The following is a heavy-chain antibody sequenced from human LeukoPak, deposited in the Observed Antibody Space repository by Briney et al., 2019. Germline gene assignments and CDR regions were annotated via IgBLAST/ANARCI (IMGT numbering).Heavy chain of an antibody. V-gene: IGHV1-18*01. J-gene: IGHJ4*02. CDR2: INTYNGNT. CDR1: GGTFSSYA. Sequence: ASVKVSCKASGGTFSSYAISWVRQAPGQGLEWMGWINTYNGNTNYVQKLQDRVTMTTDTSTGTAYMELRSLTSDDTAVYYCARNSHGYSSGWLQFNFDYWGQGTLVTVSS. D-gene: IGHD6-19*01. CDR3: ARNSHGYSSGWLQFNFDY.